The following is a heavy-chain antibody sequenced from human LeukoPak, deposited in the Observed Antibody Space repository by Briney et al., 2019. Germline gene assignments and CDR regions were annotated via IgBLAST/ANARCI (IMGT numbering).Heavy chain of an antibody. J-gene: IGHJ4*02. CDR3: TRNTVAAAGDD. V-gene: IGHV3-7*01. CDR1: GFTFSTFW. Sequence: GGSLRLSCAASGFTFSTFWMTWVRQAPGKGLEWVANIKPDGSEKSYVDSVKGRFTISRDNAENSLYLEMNSLRAEDTALYYCTRNTVAAAGDDWGRGTLVTVSS. CDR2: IKPDGSEK. D-gene: IGHD6-13*01.